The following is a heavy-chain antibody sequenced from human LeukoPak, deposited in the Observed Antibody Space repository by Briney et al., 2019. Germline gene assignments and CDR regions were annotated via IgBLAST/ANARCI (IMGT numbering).Heavy chain of an antibody. CDR3: ARDLLTTYYYDTPRNAFDI. CDR1: GGTFSSYA. Sequence: GASVKVSCKASGGTFSSYAISWVRQAPGQGLEWMGGIIPIFGTANYAQKFQGRVTITADESTSTAYMELSILRSEDTAVYYCARDLLTTYYYDTPRNAFDIWGQGTMVTVSS. J-gene: IGHJ3*02. CDR2: IIPIFGTA. V-gene: IGHV1-69*13. D-gene: IGHD3-22*01.